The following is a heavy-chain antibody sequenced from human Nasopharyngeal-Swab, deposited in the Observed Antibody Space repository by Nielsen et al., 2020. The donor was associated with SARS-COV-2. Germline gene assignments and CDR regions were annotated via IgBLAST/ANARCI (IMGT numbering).Heavy chain of an antibody. Sequence: GESLKISCVASGFTFDDYGMSWVRQAPGKGLEWVAGITWNGATKEYAESVKGRFTISRDNARNSLSLEMNSLRGEDTALYYCAKGVSRIYCTRTSCPFDYWGQGTLVTVSS. J-gene: IGHJ4*02. D-gene: IGHD2-2*01. CDR3: AKGVSRIYCTRTSCPFDY. CDR2: ITWNGATK. CDR1: GFTFDDYG. V-gene: IGHV3-20*04.